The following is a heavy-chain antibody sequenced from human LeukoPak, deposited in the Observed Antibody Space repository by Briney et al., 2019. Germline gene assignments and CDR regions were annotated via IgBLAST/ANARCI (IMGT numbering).Heavy chain of an antibody. V-gene: IGHV1-18*01. CDR3: ARVITGTWDNWFDP. Sequence: GASVKVSCKASGYTFTSYGISWVRQAPGQGLEWMGWISAYNGNTNYAQKLQGRVTMTTDTSTSTAYMELRSLRSDDTAVYYCARVITGTWDNWFDPWGQGTLVTVSS. CDR1: GYTFTSYG. CDR2: ISAYNGNT. J-gene: IGHJ5*02. D-gene: IGHD1/OR15-1a*01.